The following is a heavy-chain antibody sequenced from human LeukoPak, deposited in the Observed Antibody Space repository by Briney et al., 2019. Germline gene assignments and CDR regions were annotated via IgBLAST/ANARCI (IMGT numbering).Heavy chain of an antibody. CDR1: GFTFSDYH. Sequence: GGSLRLSCAASGFTFSDYHMSWIRQAPGKGLEWVSYISSSGSTIYYADSVKGRFTISRDNAKNSLYLQMNSLRAEDTAVYYCARDSNYYDSSGYSSYWGQETLVTVSS. D-gene: IGHD3-22*01. CDR3: ARDSNYYDSSGYSSY. V-gene: IGHV3-11*01. J-gene: IGHJ4*02. CDR2: ISSSGSTI.